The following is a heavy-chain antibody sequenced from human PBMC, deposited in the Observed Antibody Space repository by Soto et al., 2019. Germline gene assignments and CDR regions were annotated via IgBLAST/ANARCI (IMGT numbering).Heavy chain of an antibody. CDR3: TRDASRDSSARGWFDP. CDR1: GFTFRSFT. D-gene: IGHD6-13*01. V-gene: IGHV3-21*01. Sequence: PGGSLRLSCAASGFTFRSFTMNWVRQAPGKGLEWVSTISSNSAYIYYTDALRGRFTISRDNAKNSLHLQMNSLRAEDTAVYYCTRDASRDSSARGWFDPWGPGTLDTVSS. J-gene: IGHJ5*02. CDR2: ISSNSAYI.